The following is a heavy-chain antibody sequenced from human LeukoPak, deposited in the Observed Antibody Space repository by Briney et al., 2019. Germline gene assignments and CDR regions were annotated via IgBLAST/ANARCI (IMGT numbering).Heavy chain of an antibody. Sequence: SQTLSLTCTVSGGSISSSSYYWGWIRHPPGKGLEWIGSIYYSGSTYYNPSLKSRATISVDTSKNQFSLKLSSVTAADTAVYYCARQLGLIDYWGQGTLVTVSS. J-gene: IGHJ4*02. CDR3: ARQLGLIDY. V-gene: IGHV4-39*01. CDR1: GGSISSSSYY. D-gene: IGHD6-13*01. CDR2: IYYSGST.